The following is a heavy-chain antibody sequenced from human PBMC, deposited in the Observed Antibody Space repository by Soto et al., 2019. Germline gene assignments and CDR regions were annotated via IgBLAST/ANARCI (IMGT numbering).Heavy chain of an antibody. CDR2: IKQDGSEK. CDR1: GFTFSSYW. D-gene: IGHD6-6*01. CDR3: ARDLQLVRIHYFDY. J-gene: IGHJ4*02. Sequence: HPGGSLRLSCAASGFTFSSYWMSWVRQAPGKGLEWVANIKQDGSEKYYVDSVKGRFTISRDNAKNSLYLQMNSLRAEDTAVYYCARDLQLVRIHYFDYWGQGTLVTVSS. V-gene: IGHV3-7*01.